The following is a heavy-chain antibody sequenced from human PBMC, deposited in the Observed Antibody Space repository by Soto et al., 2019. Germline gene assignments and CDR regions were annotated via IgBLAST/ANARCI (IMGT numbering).Heavy chain of an antibody. D-gene: IGHD3-3*01. CDR3: ATWSAVISPAQDWFDP. CDR1: GYTLTELS. V-gene: IGHV1-24*01. Sequence: PSVKVSCKVSGYTLTELSMHWVRQAPGKGLEWMGGFDPEDGETIYAQKFQGRATMTEDTSTDTAYMELSSLRSEDTAVYYCATWSAVISPAQDWFDPWGQGTLVTVSS. CDR2: FDPEDGET. J-gene: IGHJ5*02.